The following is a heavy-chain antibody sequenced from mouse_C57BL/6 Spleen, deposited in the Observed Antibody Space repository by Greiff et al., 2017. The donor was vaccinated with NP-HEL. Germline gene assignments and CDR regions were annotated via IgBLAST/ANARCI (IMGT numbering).Heavy chain of an antibody. V-gene: IGHV3-6*01. CDR1: GYSITSGYY. J-gene: IGHJ2*01. CDR2: ISYDGSN. Sequence: EVQLQQSGPGLVKPSQSLSLTCSVTGYSITSGYYWNWIRQFPGNKLEWMGYISYDGSNNYNPSLKNRISITRDTSKNQFFLKLNSVTTEDTATYYCARGFYYYGSSYFDYWGQGTTLTVSS. D-gene: IGHD1-1*01. CDR3: ARGFYYYGSSYFDY.